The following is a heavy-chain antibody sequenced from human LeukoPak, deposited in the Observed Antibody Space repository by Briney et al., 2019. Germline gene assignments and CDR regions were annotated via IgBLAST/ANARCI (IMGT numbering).Heavy chain of an antibody. Sequence: ASVKVSCKAFGYTFTSYDINWVRQATGQGLEWMGWMNPNSGNTGYAQKFQGRVTMTRNTSISTAYMELSSLRSEDTAVYYCARGQYSGYDYGGYYWGQGTLVTVSS. CDR2: MNPNSGNT. CDR3: ARGQYSGYDYGGYY. CDR1: GYTFTSYD. D-gene: IGHD5-12*01. V-gene: IGHV1-8*01. J-gene: IGHJ4*02.